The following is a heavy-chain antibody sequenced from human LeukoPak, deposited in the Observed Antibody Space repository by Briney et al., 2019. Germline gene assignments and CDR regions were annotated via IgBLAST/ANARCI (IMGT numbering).Heavy chain of an antibody. CDR3: ARDWSGSGSY. D-gene: IGHD3-10*01. V-gene: IGHV3-21*01. CDR2: ISSSNYI. J-gene: IGHJ4*02. Sequence: GGSLRLSCAASGFTFSTYNMNWVRQAPGKGLEWVSSISSSNYIYYADSVKGRFTISRDDAKNSLYLQMNSLRAEDTAVYYCARDWSGSGSYWGQGTLVIVSS. CDR1: GFTFSTYN.